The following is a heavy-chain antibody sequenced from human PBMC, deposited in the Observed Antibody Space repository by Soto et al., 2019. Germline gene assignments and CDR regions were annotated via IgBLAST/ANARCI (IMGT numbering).Heavy chain of an antibody. CDR3: AKERTYYYDSSAYYATY. CDR1: GFNISTYA. CDR2: ISGSRGNT. V-gene: IGHV3-23*01. J-gene: IGHJ4*02. Sequence: EVQLLESGGGFVQPGGSLRLSCAASGFNISTYAMTWVRQAPGKGLEWVSTISGSRGNTYYADSVKGRFTISRDNSKNTLYLHMNSVRAEDTAVFYCAKERTYYYDSSAYYATYWGQGTLVAVSS. D-gene: IGHD3-22*01.